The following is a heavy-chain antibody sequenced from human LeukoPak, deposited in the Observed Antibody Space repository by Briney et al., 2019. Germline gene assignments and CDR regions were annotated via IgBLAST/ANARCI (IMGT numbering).Heavy chain of an antibody. CDR1: GFTFSSYA. V-gene: IGHV3-30*01. CDR3: AIDCSSTSCYN. Sequence: GRSLRLSCAASGFTFSSYAMHWVRQAPGKGLEWVAAISYDGSNKYYADSVKGRFTISRDNSKNTLYLQMNSLRAEDTAVYYCAIDCSSTSCYNWGQGTLVTVSS. CDR2: ISYDGSNK. D-gene: IGHD2-2*01. J-gene: IGHJ4*02.